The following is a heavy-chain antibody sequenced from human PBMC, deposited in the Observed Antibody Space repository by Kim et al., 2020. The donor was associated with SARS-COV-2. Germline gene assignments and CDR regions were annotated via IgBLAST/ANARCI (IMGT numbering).Heavy chain of an antibody. V-gene: IGHV7-4-1*02. J-gene: IGHJ4*02. CDR3: ARSYYGSGSYLDY. Sequence: YAKGFTGRFVFSLATSVSTAYLQISSLKAEDTAVYYCARSYYGSGSYLDYWGQGTLVTVSS. D-gene: IGHD3-10*01.